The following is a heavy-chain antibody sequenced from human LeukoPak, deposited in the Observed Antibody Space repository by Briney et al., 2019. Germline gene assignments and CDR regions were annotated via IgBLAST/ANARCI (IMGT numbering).Heavy chain of an antibody. D-gene: IGHD6-6*01. CDR2: TCGGGRTP. V-gene: IGHV3-23*01. J-gene: IGHJ4*02. Sequence: GASLRLSCAASGFTFSTYAMNWVRQAPGKGLEWVSGTCGGGRTPYYADSVKGRFTISRDNSKNTLYLQMNSLRAEDTAVYYCANDLRICPHKYDSSSHPFDYWGQGTLVTVSS. CDR3: ANDLRICPHKYDSSSHPFDY. CDR1: GFTFSTYA.